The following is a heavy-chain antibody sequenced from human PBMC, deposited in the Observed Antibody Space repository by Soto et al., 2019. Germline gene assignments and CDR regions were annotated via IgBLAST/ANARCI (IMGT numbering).Heavy chain of an antibody. CDR3: ARVIEAARVPWFDP. D-gene: IGHD2-15*01. CDR1: GVSITSHY. V-gene: IGHV4-59*08. Sequence: PSDTLSLTCTVSGVSITSHYWSWIRQSPGKGLEWIAYMHHSGSTNYNPSLKSRVTVSIDTSTSQVSLRLSSVTAADTAVYYCARVIEAARVPWFDPWGQGTLVTVSS. CDR2: MHHSGST. J-gene: IGHJ5*02.